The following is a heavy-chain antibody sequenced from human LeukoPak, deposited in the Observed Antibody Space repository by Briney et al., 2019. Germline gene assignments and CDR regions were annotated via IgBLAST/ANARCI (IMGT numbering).Heavy chain of an antibody. CDR2: INHSGST. V-gene: IGHV4-34*01. J-gene: IGHJ6*03. Sequence: SETLSLTCAVYGGSFSGYYWSGIRQPPGKGLEWIGEINHSGSTNYNPSLKSRVTISVDTSKNQFSLKLSSVTAADTAVYYCVRGRNGSWLYYYYYYMDVWGKGTTVTVSS. D-gene: IGHD6-13*01. CDR3: VRGRNGSWLYYYYYYMDV. CDR1: GGSFSGYY.